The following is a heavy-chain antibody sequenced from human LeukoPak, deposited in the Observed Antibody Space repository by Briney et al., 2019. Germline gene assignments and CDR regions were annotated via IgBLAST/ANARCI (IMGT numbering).Heavy chain of an antibody. D-gene: IGHD2-2*01. J-gene: IGHJ6*02. CDR2: ISYDGSNK. CDR1: GFTFSSYA. CDR3: ARGPDIVVVPAARHPYYYYYYGMDV. Sequence: GGSLRLSCAASGFTFSSYAMHWVRQAPGKGLEWVAVISYDGSNKYYADSVKGRFTISRDNSKNTLYLQMNSLRAEDTAVYYCARGPDIVVVPAARHPYYYYYYGMDVWGQGTTVTVSS. V-gene: IGHV3-30-3*01.